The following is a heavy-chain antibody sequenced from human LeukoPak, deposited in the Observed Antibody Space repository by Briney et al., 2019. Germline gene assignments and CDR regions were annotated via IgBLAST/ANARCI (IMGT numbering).Heavy chain of an antibody. J-gene: IGHJ3*02. CDR3: AGAPSAGNAFDI. Sequence: GGSLRLSCAASGFTFSSYSMNGVRQAPGKGLEWVSSISSSSSYIYYADSVKGRFTISRDNAKNSLYLQMNSLRAEDTAVYYCAGAPSAGNAFDIWGQGTMVTVSS. D-gene: IGHD4-23*01. CDR1: GFTFSSYS. V-gene: IGHV3-21*01. CDR2: ISSSSSYI.